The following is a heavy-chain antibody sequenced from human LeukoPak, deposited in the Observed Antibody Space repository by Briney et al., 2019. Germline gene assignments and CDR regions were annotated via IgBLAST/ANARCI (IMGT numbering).Heavy chain of an antibody. CDR3: ARERRYCGGSSCCDFDH. J-gene: IGHJ4*02. CDR2: IYHSGST. D-gene: IGHD2-15*01. V-gene: IGHV4-30-2*01. Sequence: SETLSLTCAVSGGSISSGGYSWSWIRQPPGKGLEWIGYIYHSGSTYYNPSLKSRVTISIDTSTNQFSLRLSSVTAADTAVYYCARERRYCGGSSCCDFDHWGRGTLVTVSS. CDR1: GGSISSGGYS.